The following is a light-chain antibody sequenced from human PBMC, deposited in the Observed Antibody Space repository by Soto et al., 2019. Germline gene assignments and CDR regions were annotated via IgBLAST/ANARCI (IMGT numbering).Light chain of an antibody. CDR2: GAS. V-gene: IGKV3-20*01. J-gene: IGKJ1*01. Sequence: EIVLTQSPGTLSLSPGERATLSCRASQSVSSSYLAWYQQKPGQAPRLLIYGASSRATGIPDRFSGSGSGKDFTPPSSSVGHEIFAGSAVQQYGTGWTVDEGPKVDIK. CDR3: QQYGTGWT. CDR1: QSVSSSY.